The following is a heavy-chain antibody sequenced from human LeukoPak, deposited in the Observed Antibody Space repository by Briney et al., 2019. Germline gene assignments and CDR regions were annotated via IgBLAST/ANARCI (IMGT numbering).Heavy chain of an antibody. D-gene: IGHD2-2*01. CDR3: AASLPNIVVVPATKGPFGY. Sequence: GGSLRLSCAASGFTFSSYTMSWVRQAPGKGLEWVSGVSGSGGNIHYADSVKGRFTIPRDNSKNTLYLQMNSLRAEDTAVYYCAASLPNIVVVPATKGPFGYWGQGALVTVSS. CDR1: GFTFSSYT. V-gene: IGHV3-23*01. CDR2: VSGSGGNI. J-gene: IGHJ4*02.